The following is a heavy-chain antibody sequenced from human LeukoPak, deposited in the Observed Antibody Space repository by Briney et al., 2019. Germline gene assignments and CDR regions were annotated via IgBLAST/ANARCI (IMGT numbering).Heavy chain of an antibody. CDR1: GFTFSNYA. J-gene: IGHJ4*02. D-gene: IGHD2-2*01. V-gene: IGHV3-64*01. CDR2: ISSNGGST. CDR3: VRYRCSSTSCFVDY. Sequence: PGGSLRLSCAASGFTFSNYAMYWVRQAPGKGLEYVSAISSNGGSTYYANSVKGRFTISRDNSKNTLYLQMGSLRAEDMAVYYCVRYRCSSTSCFVDYWGQGTLVTVSS.